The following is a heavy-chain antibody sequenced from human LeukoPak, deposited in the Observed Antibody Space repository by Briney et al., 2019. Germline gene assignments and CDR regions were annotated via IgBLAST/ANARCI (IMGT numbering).Heavy chain of an antibody. CDR2: ISGSGGST. J-gene: IGHJ6*02. V-gene: IGHV3-23*01. CDR3: AKVRGLYYYYGMDV. Sequence: PGGSLRLSCAASGFTFSSYAKSRGRPAPGKGLEWVSAISGSGGSTHYADSVKGRFTISRDNSKNTLYLQMNNLRAADTAVYYCAKVRGLYYYYGMDVWGQGTTVTVSS. CDR1: GFTFSSYA.